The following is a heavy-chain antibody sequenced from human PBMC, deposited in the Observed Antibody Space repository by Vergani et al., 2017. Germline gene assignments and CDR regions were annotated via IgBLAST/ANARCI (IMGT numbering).Heavy chain of an antibody. D-gene: IGHD3-10*01. V-gene: IGHV4-30-2*01. CDR3: ARVHGSGSNLYCYGMDV. CDR1: GGSISSGGYS. CDR2: IYHSGST. J-gene: IGHJ6*02. Sequence: QLQLQESGSGLVKPSQTLSLTCAVSGGSISSGGYSWSWIRQPPGKGLEWIGYIYHSGSTYYNPSLKSRVTISVDRSKNQFSLKLSSVTAADTAVYYCARVHGSGSNLYCYGMDVWGQGTTVTVSS.